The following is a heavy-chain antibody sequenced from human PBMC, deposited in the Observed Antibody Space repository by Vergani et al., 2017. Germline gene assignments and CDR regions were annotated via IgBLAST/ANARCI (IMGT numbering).Heavy chain of an antibody. Sequence: QMQLVQSGPEVKKPGTSVKVSCKASGFTFTSSAVQWVRQARGQRLEWIGWIVVGSGNTNYAQKFQERVTITRDMSTSTDYMELSSLRSEDTAVYYCAAIAVSSGWIDAFDIWGQGTMVTVSS. CDR1: GFTFTSSA. CDR2: IVVGSGNT. CDR3: AAIAVSSGWIDAFDI. D-gene: IGHD6-19*01. J-gene: IGHJ3*02. V-gene: IGHV1-58*01.